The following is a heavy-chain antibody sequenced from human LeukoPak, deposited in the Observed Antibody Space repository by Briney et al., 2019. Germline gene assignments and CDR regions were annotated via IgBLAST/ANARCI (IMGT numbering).Heavy chain of an antibody. CDR1: GFTFSSYW. CDR2: IKQGGSEK. D-gene: IGHD4-17*01. J-gene: IGHJ6*04. CDR3: ARDPSRGGDYTRDYYYYGMDV. Sequence: GGSLRLSCAASGFTFSSYWMSWVRQAPGKGLEWVANIKQGGSEKYYVDSVKGRFTISRDNAKNSLYLQMNSLRAEDTAVYYCARDPSRGGDYTRDYYYYGMDVWGKGTTVTVSS. V-gene: IGHV3-7*03.